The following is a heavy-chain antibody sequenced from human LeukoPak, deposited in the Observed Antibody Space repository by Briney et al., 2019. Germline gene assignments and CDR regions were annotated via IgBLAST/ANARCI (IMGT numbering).Heavy chain of an antibody. CDR3: ARWGFGVANQGIY. CDR2: IYHSGST. J-gene: IGHJ4*02. D-gene: IGHD3-3*01. Sequence: PSETLSLTCSVSGGSTSPYYWNWIRQPPGKGLEWIGSIYHSGSTYYNPSLKSRVTISVDTSKNQFSLKLSSVTAADTAVYYCARWGFGVANQGIYWGQGTLVTVSS. V-gene: IGHV4-38-2*02. CDR1: GGSTSPYY.